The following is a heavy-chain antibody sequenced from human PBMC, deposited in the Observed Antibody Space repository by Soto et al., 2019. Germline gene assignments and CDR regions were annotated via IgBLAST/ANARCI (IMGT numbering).Heavy chain of an antibody. CDR2: ISYDGSNK. J-gene: IGHJ6*02. D-gene: IGHD1-26*01. Sequence: QVQLVESGGGVVQPGRSLRLSCAASGFTFSSYAMHWVRQAPGKGLEWVAVISYDGSNKYYADSVKGRFTISRDNSKNTLYLQMNSLRAEDTAVYYCAREKELQPLYYYGMDVWGQGTTVTVSS. CDR1: GFTFSSYA. CDR3: AREKELQPLYYYGMDV. V-gene: IGHV3-30-3*01.